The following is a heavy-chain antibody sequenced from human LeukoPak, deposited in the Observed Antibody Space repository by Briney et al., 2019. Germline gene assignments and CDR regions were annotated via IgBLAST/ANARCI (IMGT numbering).Heavy chain of an antibody. J-gene: IGHJ1*01. CDR1: GFTFSNYW. CDR2: INKDGSET. V-gene: IGHV3-7*01. Sequence: GGSLRLSCVASGFTFSNYWMAWIRHAPGRGLEWVANINKDGSETYYLDSVRGRFTISRDNAKNSLYLQMNTLGAEDTAVYYCVRELVVGPAEYFQNWGQGTLVTVSS. CDR3: VRELVVGPAEYFQN. D-gene: IGHD2-15*01.